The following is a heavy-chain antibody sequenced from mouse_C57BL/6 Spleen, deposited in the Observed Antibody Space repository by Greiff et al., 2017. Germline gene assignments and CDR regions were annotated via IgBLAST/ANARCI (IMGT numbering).Heavy chain of an antibody. CDR2: MYPGSGST. D-gene: IGHD4-1*01. CDR3: AREGANWDY. J-gene: IGHJ2*01. CDR1: GYTFTSYW. Sequence: QVQLQQPGAELVKPGASVMMSCKVSGYTFTSYWFTWVKQRPGQGLEWIGDMYPGSGSTNYNEKFNSKATLIVATSSSTAYMQISSLAAEDSAVYYCAREGANWDYWGQGTTLTVSS. V-gene: IGHV1-55*01.